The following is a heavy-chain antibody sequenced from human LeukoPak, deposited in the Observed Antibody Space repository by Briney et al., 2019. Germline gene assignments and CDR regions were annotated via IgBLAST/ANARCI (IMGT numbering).Heavy chain of an antibody. CDR1: GGSISSYY. CDR3: ARDHEGYSSVHNQNWFDP. Sequence: KTSETLSLTCTVSGGSISSYYWSWIRQPPGKGLEWIGYIYYSGSTYYNPSLKSRVTISVDTSKNQFSLKLSSVTAADTAVYYCARDHEGYSSVHNQNWFDPWGQGTLVTVSS. CDR2: IYYSGST. D-gene: IGHD6-25*01. J-gene: IGHJ5*02. V-gene: IGHV4-59*12.